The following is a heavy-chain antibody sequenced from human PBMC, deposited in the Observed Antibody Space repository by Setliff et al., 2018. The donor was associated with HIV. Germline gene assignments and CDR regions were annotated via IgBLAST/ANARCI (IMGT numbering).Heavy chain of an antibody. V-gene: IGHV4-59*08. J-gene: IGHJ2*01. CDR1: GGSISSHY. Sequence: SETLSLICTVSGGSISSHYWIWIRQPPGKGLEWIGYIHYSGATNYNPSLKSRVTISLDTSRTQFSLRLSSVTAADTAVYYCARAAYSGTYLWEPATDLWGRGTLVTVSS. CDR3: ARAAYSGTYLWEPATDL. D-gene: IGHD1-26*01. CDR2: IHYSGAT.